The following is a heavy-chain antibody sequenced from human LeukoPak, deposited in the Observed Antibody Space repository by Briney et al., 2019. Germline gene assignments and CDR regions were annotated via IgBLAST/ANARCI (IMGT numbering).Heavy chain of an antibody. D-gene: IGHD5-12*01. CDR3: ARKAMVANRYDY. J-gene: IGHJ4*02. V-gene: IGHV1-2*02. CDR2: INPNSGGT. Sequence: GASVKVSCKASGYTFTGYYMRWVRQAPGQGLEWMGWINPNSGGTNYAQKFQGRVTMTRDTSISTAYMELSRLRSDDTAVYYCARKAMVANRYDYWGQGTLVTVSS. CDR1: GYTFTGYY.